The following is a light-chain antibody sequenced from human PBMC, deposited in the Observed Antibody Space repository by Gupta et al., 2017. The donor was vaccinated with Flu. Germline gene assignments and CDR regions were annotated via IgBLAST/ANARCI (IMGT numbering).Light chain of an antibody. CDR2: AAS. Sequence: DIQMTQSPSSVSASVGDRVTITCRASQDINRWLSWYQQKPGKAPNLLIAAASNLQSGVPSRFSGSGSGTDFTLTISSLQPEDFATYYCQQLYYLPITFGQGTRLEIK. V-gene: IGKV1-12*01. CDR3: QQLYYLPIT. J-gene: IGKJ5*01. CDR1: QDINRW.